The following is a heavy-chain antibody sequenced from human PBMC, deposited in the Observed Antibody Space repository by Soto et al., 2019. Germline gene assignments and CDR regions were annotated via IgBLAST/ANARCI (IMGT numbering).Heavy chain of an antibody. CDR2: IRSKAYGGTT. D-gene: IGHD3-22*01. CDR3: TKVRADYDDSSGPNY. J-gene: IGHJ4*02. V-gene: IGHV3-49*03. Sequence: GGSLRLSCAASGFTFSSYWMHWFRQAPGKGLEWVGFIRSKAYGGTTEYAASVKGRFTISRDDSKSIAYLQMNSLKTEDTAVYYCTKVRADYDDSSGPNYWGQGT. CDR1: GFTFSSYW.